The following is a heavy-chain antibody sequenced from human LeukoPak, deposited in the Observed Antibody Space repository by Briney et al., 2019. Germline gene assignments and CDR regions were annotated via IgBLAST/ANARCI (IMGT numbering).Heavy chain of an antibody. J-gene: IGHJ4*02. CDR2: IGGSGGGT. V-gene: IGHV3-23*01. CDR3: AKAMHYGAGSKFDY. D-gene: IGHD3-10*01. Sequence: PGGSLRLSCAASVFTFSSYAMTWVRQAPGTGLECVSNIGGSGGGTYYADSVKGRFAISRDNSKSTLYLQMNSLRVEDTAVYYCAKAMHYGAGSKFDYWGQGTLVTVSS. CDR1: VFTFSSYA.